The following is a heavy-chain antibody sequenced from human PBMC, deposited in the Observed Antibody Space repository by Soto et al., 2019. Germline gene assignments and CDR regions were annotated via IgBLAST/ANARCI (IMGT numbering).Heavy chain of an antibody. D-gene: IGHD3-22*01. CDR3: AAIADYYDSSEYGMDV. Sequence: SVKVSCKASGFTFTSSAVQWVRQARGQRLEWIGWIVVGSGNTNYAQKFQERVTITRDMSTSTAYMELSSLRSEDTAVYYCAAIADYYDSSEYGMDVWGQGTTVTVSS. V-gene: IGHV1-58*01. CDR2: IVVGSGNT. J-gene: IGHJ6*02. CDR1: GFTFTSSA.